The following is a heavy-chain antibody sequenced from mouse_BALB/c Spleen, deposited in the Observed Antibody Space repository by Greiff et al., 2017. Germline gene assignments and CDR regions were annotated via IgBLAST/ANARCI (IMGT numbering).Heavy chain of an antibody. V-gene: IGHV1S81*02. CDR3: ARWEGGFAY. CDR2: INPSNGRT. D-gene: IGHD4-1*01. J-gene: IGHJ3*01. Sequence: QVQLKQPGAELVKPGASVKLSCKASGYTFTSYWMHWVQQRPGQGLEWIGEINPSNGRTNYNEKFKSKATLTEDKSSSTAYMQLSSLTSDASAVYCCARWEGGFAYWGQGTLVTVSA. CDR1: GYTFTSYW.